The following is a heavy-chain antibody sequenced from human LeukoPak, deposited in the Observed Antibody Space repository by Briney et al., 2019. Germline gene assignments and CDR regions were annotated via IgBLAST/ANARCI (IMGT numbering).Heavy chain of an antibody. J-gene: IGHJ4*02. CDR1: GYTFTGYY. D-gene: IGHD3-10*01. CDR2: INPNSGGT. V-gene: IGHV1-2*02. Sequence: GAPVKVSCKASGYTFTGYYMHWVRQAPGQGLEWMGWINPNSGGTNYAQKFQGRVTMTRDTSISTAYMELSRLRSDDTAVYYCARDSALLSYGSGSYYNFDYWGQGTLVTVSS. CDR3: ARDSALLSYGSGSYYNFDY.